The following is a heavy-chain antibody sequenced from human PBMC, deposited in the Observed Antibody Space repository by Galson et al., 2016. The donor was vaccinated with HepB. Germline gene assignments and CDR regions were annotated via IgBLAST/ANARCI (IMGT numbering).Heavy chain of an antibody. J-gene: IGHJ3*01. CDR3: VRDRIQHHFASTLGGS. Sequence: SVKVSCKASGDVFITYGISWVRQAPGQGLEWMGWIGANNGNTNYAQKFQDRVTMTTDTSPTTTDLELRSLRSDDTAVYYCVRDRIQHHFASTLGGSWGHGTMVAVS. CDR1: GDVFITYG. D-gene: IGHD2/OR15-2a*01. CDR2: IGANNGNT. V-gene: IGHV1-18*01.